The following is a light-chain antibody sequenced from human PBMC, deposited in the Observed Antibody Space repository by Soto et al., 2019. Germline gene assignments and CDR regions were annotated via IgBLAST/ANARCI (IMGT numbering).Light chain of an antibody. V-gene: IGLV2-14*01. CDR3: SSYTPTTRL. CDR1: SSDIGSNNY. Sequence: QSALTQPASVSGSPGQSITISCTGTSSDIGSNNYVSWFQQRPGKAPTLIIYEVSNRPSGVSTHFSGSKSGNTASLTISGLLPEDEAEYYCSSYTPTTRLCGGGTKLTVL. J-gene: IGLJ3*02. CDR2: EVS.